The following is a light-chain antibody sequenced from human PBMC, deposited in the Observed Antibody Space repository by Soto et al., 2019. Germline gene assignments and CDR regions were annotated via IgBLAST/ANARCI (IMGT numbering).Light chain of an antibody. V-gene: IGKV1-5*03. CDR2: KAS. J-gene: IGKJ3*01. CDR1: QSIGNW. Sequence: DVQMTQTPSSLSASVGDRVILTCRASQSIGNWLAWYQQKPGKAPKLLIYKASSLESRVPTRFSGSGSGTDFTLTISSLQPEDFSTYHCQQYNSYVFGPGTKVDIK. CDR3: QQYNSYV.